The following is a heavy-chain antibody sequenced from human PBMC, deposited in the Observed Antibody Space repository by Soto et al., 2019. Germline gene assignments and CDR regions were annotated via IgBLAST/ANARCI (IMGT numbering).Heavy chain of an antibody. CDR3: ARGNLAAAGSFDY. CDR1: GGSLSGGSYH. J-gene: IGHJ4*02. V-gene: IGHV4-61*01. Sequence: PSETLSLTCTLSGGSLSGGSYHWSWIRQSPGKGLEWLAYIYYTGSTNYNPSPQSRVTISLHTSKNQFSLKVSSVTAADTAVYFCARGNLAAAGSFDYWGQGALVTVSS. D-gene: IGHD6-13*01. CDR2: IYYTGST.